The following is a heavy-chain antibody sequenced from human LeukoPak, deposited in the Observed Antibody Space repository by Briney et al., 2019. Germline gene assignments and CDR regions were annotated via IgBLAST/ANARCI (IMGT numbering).Heavy chain of an antibody. J-gene: IGHJ5*02. CDR3: ARGINWGSGDWFDP. V-gene: IGHV3-74*01. CDR1: GFTFSSYW. D-gene: IGHD7-27*01. CDR2: INSDGSRA. Sequence: GGSLRLSCAASGFTFSSYWMHWVRQAPGKGLVWVSRINSDGSRASYADSVKGRFTISRDNAKNTLYLQMNSLRAEDTAVYYCARGINWGSGDWFDPWGQGTLVTVSS.